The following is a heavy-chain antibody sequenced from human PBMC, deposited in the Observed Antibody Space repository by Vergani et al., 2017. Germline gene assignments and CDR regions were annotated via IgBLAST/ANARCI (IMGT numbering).Heavy chain of an antibody. V-gene: IGHV4-34*02. D-gene: IGHD3-3*01. J-gene: IGHJ4*02. CDR1: GESFSSFY. Sequence: QVQLQQWGAGVVKPSGTLSLTCAVFGESFSSFYWSWIRQPPGKGLEWIGEINNDGHTNYNPSLKSRVTVSRETAKNQFSLTLMSVTAADTPMCYCAVRPRVNLVGGEVVTKRAVGYWGQGSLGNVSS. CDR2: INNDGHT. CDR3: AVRPRVNLVGGEVVTKRAVGY.